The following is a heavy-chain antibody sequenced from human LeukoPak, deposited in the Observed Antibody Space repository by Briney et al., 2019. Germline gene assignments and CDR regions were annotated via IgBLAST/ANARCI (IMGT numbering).Heavy chain of an antibody. D-gene: IGHD1-26*01. CDR1: GFTFSSHW. CDR2: IKKDGSEK. Sequence: PGGSLRLSCAASGFTFSSHWMSWVRQAPGKGLEWVANIKKDGSEKYYVDSVKGRFTISRDNAKTSLYLQMNSLRAEDTAVYYCARDKIVGATHFDYWGQGTLVTVSS. V-gene: IGHV3-7*01. CDR3: ARDKIVGATHFDY. J-gene: IGHJ4*02.